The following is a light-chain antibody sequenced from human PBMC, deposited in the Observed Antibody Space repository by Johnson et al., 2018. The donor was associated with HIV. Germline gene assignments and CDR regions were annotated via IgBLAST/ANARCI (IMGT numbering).Light chain of an antibody. J-gene: IGLJ1*01. CDR1: SSNIGNNY. Sequence: QPVLTQPPSVSAAPGQKVTISCSGSSSNIGNNYVSWYQQLPGTAPKLLIYENNKRPSGIPDRFSASKSGTSATLGITGLQTGDEADYYCATWDSSLSEGVFGTGTKVTVL. CDR2: ENN. CDR3: ATWDSSLSEGV. V-gene: IGLV1-51*02.